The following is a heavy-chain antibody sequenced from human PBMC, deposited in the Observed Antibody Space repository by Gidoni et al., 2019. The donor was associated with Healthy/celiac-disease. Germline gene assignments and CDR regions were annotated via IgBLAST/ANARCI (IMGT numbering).Heavy chain of an antibody. D-gene: IGHD5-18*01. CDR1: GYTFTSYA. Sequence: QVQLVQSGAEVKKPGASVKVSCKASGYTFTSYAINWVRQATGQGLEWMGWMNPNSGNTGYAQKFQGRVTMTRKTSISTAYMELSSLRSEETAVYYCARAGRLDTAMVTVDWFDPWGQGTLVTVSS. J-gene: IGHJ5*02. CDR2: MNPNSGNT. V-gene: IGHV1-8*01. CDR3: ARAGRLDTAMVTVDWFDP.